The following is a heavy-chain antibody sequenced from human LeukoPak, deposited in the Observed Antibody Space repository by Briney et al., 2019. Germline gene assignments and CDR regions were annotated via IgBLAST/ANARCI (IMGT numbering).Heavy chain of an antibody. CDR3: ARDLTIFGVGHNWFDP. CDR1: GGTFSSYA. D-gene: IGHD3-3*01. Sequence: SVKVSCKASGGTFSSYAISWVRQAPGQGLEWMGGIIPIFGTANYAQKFQGRVTITADESTTTAYMELSSLRSEDTAVYYCARDLTIFGVGHNWFDPWGQGTLVTVSS. CDR2: IIPIFGTA. J-gene: IGHJ5*02. V-gene: IGHV1-69*01.